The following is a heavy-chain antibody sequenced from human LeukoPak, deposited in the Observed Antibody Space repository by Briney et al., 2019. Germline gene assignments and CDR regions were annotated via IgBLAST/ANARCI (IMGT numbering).Heavy chain of an antibody. CDR3: ARELQRRWLQLGGGVFGY. D-gene: IGHD5-24*01. V-gene: IGHV4-34*01. Sequence: SETLSLTCAVYGGSFSGYYWSWIRQPPGKGLEWIGEINHSGSTNYNPSLKSRVTISVDTSKNQFSLKLSSVTAAYTAVYYCARELQRRWLQLGGGVFGYWGQGTLVTVSS. CDR2: INHSGST. J-gene: IGHJ4*02. CDR1: GGSFSGYY.